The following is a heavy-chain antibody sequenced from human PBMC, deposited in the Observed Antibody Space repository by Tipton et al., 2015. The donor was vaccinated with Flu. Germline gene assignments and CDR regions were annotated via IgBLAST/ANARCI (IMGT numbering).Heavy chain of an antibody. Sequence: TLSLTCAVSGDSISSGYYWGWIRQPPGRGLEWIGNINHNGNAYLSPSFKGRVTISIDTSKNQFSLNMRSVTAADMAVYYCARRDYSNYVSDPKSWFDPWGQGTRVAVSS. CDR2: INHNGNA. CDR3: ARRDYSNYVSDPKSWFDP. D-gene: IGHD4-11*01. J-gene: IGHJ5*02. CDR1: GDSISSGYY. V-gene: IGHV4-38-2*01.